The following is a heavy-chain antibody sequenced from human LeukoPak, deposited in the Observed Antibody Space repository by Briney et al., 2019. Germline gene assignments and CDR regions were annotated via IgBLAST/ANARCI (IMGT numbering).Heavy chain of an antibody. CDR2: IYYTGST. CDR3: ARHVAPDMDYFDY. CDR1: GGSISGYY. J-gene: IGHJ4*02. D-gene: IGHD2-15*01. Sequence: TSETLSLTCTVSGGSISGYYWTWIQQSPGKRLEWIAYIYYTGSTNYNPSLKSRVTISVDTSKNQFSLTLTSVTAADTAVYFCARHVAPDMDYFDYWGPGTLVTVSS. V-gene: IGHV4-59*08.